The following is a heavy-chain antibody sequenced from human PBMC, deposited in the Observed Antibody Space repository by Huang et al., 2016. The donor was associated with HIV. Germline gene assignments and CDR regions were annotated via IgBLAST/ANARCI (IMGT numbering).Heavy chain of an antibody. CDR3: AKGGSAAAVLDF. Sequence: QVQLVESGGGVVQPGGSLRISCAASGFTFRLYGMHWVRQAPGKGREWVAVISCDGKTKYYADSVKGRFTISRENSKTTLYLQMNRLRVEDTALYYCAKGGSAAAVLDFWGQGTLVTVSS. J-gene: IGHJ4*02. CDR2: ISCDGKTK. V-gene: IGHV3-30*18. CDR1: GFTFRLYG. D-gene: IGHD6-13*01.